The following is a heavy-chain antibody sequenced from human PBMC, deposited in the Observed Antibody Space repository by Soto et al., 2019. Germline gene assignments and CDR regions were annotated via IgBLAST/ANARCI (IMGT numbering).Heavy chain of an antibody. CDR2: ISGSGGST. Sequence: GGSLRLSCAASGFTFSSYAMSWVRQAPGKGLEWVSAISGSGGSTYYADSVKGRFTISRDNSKNTLYLQMNSLRAEDTAVYYCAKDLHGFGGPSDHAFDIWGQGTMVTVSS. CDR3: AKDLHGFGGPSDHAFDI. V-gene: IGHV3-23*01. J-gene: IGHJ3*02. CDR1: GFTFSSYA. D-gene: IGHD3-16*01.